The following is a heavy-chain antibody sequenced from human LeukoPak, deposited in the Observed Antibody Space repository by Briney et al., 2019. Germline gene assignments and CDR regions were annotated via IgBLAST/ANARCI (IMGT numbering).Heavy chain of an antibody. CDR2: IKPDGSEK. Sequence: GGSLRLSCAASGFTFSIYWMGWVRQAPGKGLEWVANIKPDGSEKYLVDSVKGRFTISRDNAKNSVFLQMNSLRAEDTAVYSCAKGYYGSGSYGWFDYWGQGTLVTVSS. J-gene: IGHJ4*02. D-gene: IGHD3-10*01. V-gene: IGHV3-7*03. CDR3: AKGYYGSGSYGWFDY. CDR1: GFTFSIYW.